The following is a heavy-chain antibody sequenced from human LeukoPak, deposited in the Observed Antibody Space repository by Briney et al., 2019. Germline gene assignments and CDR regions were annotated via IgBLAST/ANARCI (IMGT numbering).Heavy chain of an antibody. D-gene: IGHD5-24*01. V-gene: IGHV4-59*01. Sequence: SETLSLTCTVSGGSISSYYWSWIRQPPGKGLGWIGYIYYSGSTSYNPSLKSRVTISVDTSKNQFSLKLSSVTAADTAVYYCASSSLEMATSTVPFDYWGQGTLVTVSS. CDR3: ASSSLEMATSTVPFDY. J-gene: IGHJ4*02. CDR1: GGSISSYY. CDR2: IYYSGST.